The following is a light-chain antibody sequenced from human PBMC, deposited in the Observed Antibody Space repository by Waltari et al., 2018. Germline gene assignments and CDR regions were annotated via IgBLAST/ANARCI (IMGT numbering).Light chain of an antibody. V-gene: IGKV3-11*01. Sequence: EIVLTQSPATLSLSPGERVTLSCRASQTVSSYVAWYQQIPGQAPRLLIYDASIRVPGTPARFSGSGSGTDFTLTISSLEPEDFAVYYRQHRSNWPPGLTFGGGTKVEIK. CDR1: QTVSSY. CDR3: QHRSNWPPGLT. J-gene: IGKJ4*01. CDR2: DAS.